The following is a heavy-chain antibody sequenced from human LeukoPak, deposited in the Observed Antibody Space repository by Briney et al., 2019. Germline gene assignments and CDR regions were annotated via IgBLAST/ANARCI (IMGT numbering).Heavy chain of an antibody. J-gene: IGHJ5*02. Sequence: PGGSLRLSCAASGFTFSNYWMHWVRQGPGKGLALVARISTDGSTTSYGDSVKGRFTVSRDNAKNTVYLQMNSLRAEDTGVYYCAKDNGPGWFGPWGQGTLVTVPS. V-gene: IGHV3-74*01. CDR1: GFTFSNYW. D-gene: IGHD4-17*01. CDR3: AKDNGPGWFGP. CDR2: ISTDGSTT.